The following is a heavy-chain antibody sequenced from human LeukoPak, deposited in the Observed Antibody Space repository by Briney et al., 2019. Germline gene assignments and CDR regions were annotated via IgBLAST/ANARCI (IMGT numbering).Heavy chain of an antibody. CDR2: IKQDGSEK. CDR1: GFTFSSYW. CDR3: ARAHYDFWSGYQYPFDY. Sequence: PGGSLRLSCAASGFTFSSYWMSWVRQAPGKGLEWVANIKQDGSEKYYVDSVKGRFTISRDNAKNSLYLQMNSLRAEDTAVYYCARAHYDFWSGYQYPFDYWGQGTLVTVSS. D-gene: IGHD3-3*01. V-gene: IGHV3-7*01. J-gene: IGHJ4*02.